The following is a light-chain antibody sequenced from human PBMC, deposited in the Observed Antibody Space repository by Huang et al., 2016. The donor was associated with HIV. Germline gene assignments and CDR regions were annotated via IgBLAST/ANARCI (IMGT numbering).Light chain of an antibody. CDR2: DAS. J-gene: IGKJ4*01. CDR3: QQRGNWPLT. V-gene: IGKV3-11*01. CDR1: QSVRSY. Sequence: EIVLIQSPATLSLSPGERATLSCRASQSVRSYLAWYQQKPGQAPRLLIYDASTSATGIPGRFSGSGSGTDFTLTISSLESEDFAIYYCQQRGNWPLTFGGGTKVEIK.